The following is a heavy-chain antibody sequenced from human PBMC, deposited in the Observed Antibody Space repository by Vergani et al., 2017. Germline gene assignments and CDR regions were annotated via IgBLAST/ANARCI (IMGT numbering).Heavy chain of an antibody. J-gene: IGHJ5*02. V-gene: IGHV1-2*02. CDR1: GYTFTGYY. CDR3: ARANCSSTSCYENWFDP. Sequence: QVQLVQSGAEVKKPGASVKVSCKASGYTFTGYYMHWVRQAPGQGLEWMGWINPNSGGTNYAQKFQGRVTMTRDTSISTAYMELSRLRSDDTAVYYCARANCSSTSCYENWFDPWGQGTLVTVSS. CDR2: INPNSGGT. D-gene: IGHD2-2*01.